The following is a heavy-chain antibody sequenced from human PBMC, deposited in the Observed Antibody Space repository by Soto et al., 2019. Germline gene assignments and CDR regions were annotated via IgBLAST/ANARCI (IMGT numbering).Heavy chain of an antibody. D-gene: IGHD2-21*02. CDR3: ARDSEGGGNSPYYYYGMDV. Sequence: SETLSVTCTVSGGSISSSSYYWGWIRQPTGKGLEWIGSIYYSGSTYYNPSLKSRVTISVDTSKNQFSLKLSSVTAADTAVYYCARDSEGGGNSPYYYYGMDVWGQGTTVT. J-gene: IGHJ6*02. CDR1: GGSISSSSYY. CDR2: IYYSGST. V-gene: IGHV4-39*02.